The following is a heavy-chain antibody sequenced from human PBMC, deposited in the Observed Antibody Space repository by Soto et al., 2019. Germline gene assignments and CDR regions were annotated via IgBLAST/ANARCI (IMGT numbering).Heavy chain of an antibody. J-gene: IGHJ6*02. CDR3: ARGGLALMDV. Sequence: QVQLVQSGAEVKKPGASVKVSCKASGYSFTSYAMPWVRQAPGQRLEWMGWVNAGNGNTTYSQKFQGRVTITRDTSASTVYMGLTTLRSEDTVVYYCARGGLALMDVWGQGTTVTVSS. CDR2: VNAGNGNT. D-gene: IGHD3-16*01. V-gene: IGHV1-3*01. CDR1: GYSFTSYA.